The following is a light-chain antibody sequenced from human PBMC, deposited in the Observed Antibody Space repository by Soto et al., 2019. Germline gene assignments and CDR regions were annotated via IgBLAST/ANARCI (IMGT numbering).Light chain of an antibody. CDR1: QSISSY. J-gene: IGKJ2*01. Sequence: DIQVTQSPSSVSASVGDRVTITCRASQSISSYLNWYQQKPGKAPKLLIYAASSLQSGVPSRFSGGGIGTEFSLSISSLQPDDFATYYCQQYSTYPYIFGQGTKVDIK. CDR2: AAS. V-gene: IGKV1-39*01. CDR3: QQYSTYPYI.